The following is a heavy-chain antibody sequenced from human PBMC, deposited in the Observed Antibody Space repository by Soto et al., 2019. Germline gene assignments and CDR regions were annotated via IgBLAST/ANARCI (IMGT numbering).Heavy chain of an antibody. V-gene: IGHV1-18*01. CDR1: GYTFTSYG. D-gene: IGHD3-10*01. CDR3: ATLVDYYYGSGRPFDY. Sequence: ASLKVSCKSSGYTFTSYGISWARHAPGQGLEWMGWISAYNGNTNYAQKLQGRVTMTTDTSTSTAYMELRSLRSDDTAVYYCATLVDYYYGSGRPFDYWGQGTLVTVSS. J-gene: IGHJ4*02. CDR2: ISAYNGNT.